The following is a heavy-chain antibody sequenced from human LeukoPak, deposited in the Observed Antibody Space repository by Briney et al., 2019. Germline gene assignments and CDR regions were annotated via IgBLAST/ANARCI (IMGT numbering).Heavy chain of an antibody. CDR1: GYTFTSYD. CDR3: ARVVFWSGYYYMDV. D-gene: IGHD3-3*01. J-gene: IGHJ6*03. V-gene: IGHV1-2*02. Sequence: ASVKVSCKASGYTFTSYDINWVRQATGQGLEWMGWINPNSGGTNYAQKFQGRVTMTRDTSISTAYMELSRLRSDDTAVYYCARVVFWSGYYYMDVWGKGTTVTVSS. CDR2: INPNSGGT.